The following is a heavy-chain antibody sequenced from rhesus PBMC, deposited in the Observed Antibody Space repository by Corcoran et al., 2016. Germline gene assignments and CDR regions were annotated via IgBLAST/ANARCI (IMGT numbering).Heavy chain of an antibody. CDR2: IYGIGGTT. Sequence: QVQLQESGPAVVKPSETLSLTCAVSGGSISSYDWWSWLRQSPGKGREWIGGIYGIGGTTEYHPFLKSRVSISMDTSKNQLSLKVTSVTAADTAVYYCASTDCSNSDCSSGDYWGQGVLVTVSS. CDR3: ASTDCSNSDCSSGDY. D-gene: IGHD2-15*01. V-gene: IGHV4-93*02. CDR1: GGSISSYDW. J-gene: IGHJ4*01.